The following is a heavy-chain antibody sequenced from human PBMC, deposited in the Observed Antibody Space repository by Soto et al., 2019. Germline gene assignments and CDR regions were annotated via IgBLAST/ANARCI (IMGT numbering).Heavy chain of an antibody. J-gene: IGHJ5*02. CDR1: GFTFGDYA. CDR3: TTDLWRIAVVVGSTGYFNP. V-gene: IGHV3-49*03. D-gene: IGHD2-15*01. Sequence: GGSLRLSCTASGFTFGDYAMSWFRQAPGKGLEWVGFIRSKAYGGTTEYAAPVRGRFTISRDDSKNTLYLQMNSLKTEDTAVYYCTTDLWRIAVVVGSTGYFNPWGQGTPVTVSS. CDR2: IRSKAYGGTT.